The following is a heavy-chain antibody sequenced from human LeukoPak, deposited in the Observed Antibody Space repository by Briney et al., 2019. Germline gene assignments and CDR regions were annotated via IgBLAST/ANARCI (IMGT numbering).Heavy chain of an antibody. CDR2: IYYSGST. D-gene: IGHD5-24*01. J-gene: IGHJ6*03. V-gene: IGHV4-59*11. CDR1: GGSISSHY. Sequence: SETLSLTCTVSGGSISSHYWSWIRQPPGKGLEWIGYIYYSGSTNYNPSLKSRVTISVDTSKNQFTLKLSSVTAADTAVYCCARSPITRDGYNYRVDYYYYMDVWGKGTTVTVSS. CDR3: ARSPITRDGYNYRVDYYYYMDV.